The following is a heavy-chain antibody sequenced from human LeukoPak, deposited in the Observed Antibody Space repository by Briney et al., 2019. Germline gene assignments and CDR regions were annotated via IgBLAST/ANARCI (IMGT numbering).Heavy chain of an antibody. Sequence: SETLSLTCTVSAGSISSSSHYWDWIRQPPGKGLEWIGSIYYRGSTYYNPSLQSRVTTYVDTSKNQFSLRLSSVTAADTAVYYCARVIAAAGSGGVDYYYGMDVWGQGTTVTVSS. CDR3: ARVIAAAGSGGVDYYYGMDV. CDR2: IYYRGST. V-gene: IGHV4-39*01. J-gene: IGHJ6*02. D-gene: IGHD6-13*01. CDR1: AGSISSSSHY.